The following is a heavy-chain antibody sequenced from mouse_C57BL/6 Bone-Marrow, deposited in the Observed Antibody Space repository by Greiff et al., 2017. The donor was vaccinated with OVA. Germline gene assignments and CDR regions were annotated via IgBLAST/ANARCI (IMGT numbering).Heavy chain of an antibody. J-gene: IGHJ4*01. Sequence: EVQLQESGPGLVKPSQSLSLTCSVTGYSITSGYYWNWIRQFPGNKLEWMGYISYDGSNNYNPSLKNRISITRDTSKNQFFLKLNSVTTEDTATYYCARDPSYYAMDYWGQGTSVTVSS. V-gene: IGHV3-6*01. CDR2: ISYDGSN. CDR3: ARDPSYYAMDY. CDR1: GYSITSGYY.